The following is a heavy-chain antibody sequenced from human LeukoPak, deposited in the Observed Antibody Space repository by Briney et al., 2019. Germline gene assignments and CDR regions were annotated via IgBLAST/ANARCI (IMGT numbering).Heavy chain of an antibody. Sequence: GGSLRLSCAASGFTFSSYAMHWVRQAPGKGLEWVAVISYDGSNKYYADSVKGRFTISRDNSKNTLYLQMNSLRAEDAAVYYCARGGDYVGYYFDYWGQGTLVTVSS. J-gene: IGHJ4*02. V-gene: IGHV3-30-3*01. D-gene: IGHD4-17*01. CDR1: GFTFSSYA. CDR2: ISYDGSNK. CDR3: ARGGDYVGYYFDY.